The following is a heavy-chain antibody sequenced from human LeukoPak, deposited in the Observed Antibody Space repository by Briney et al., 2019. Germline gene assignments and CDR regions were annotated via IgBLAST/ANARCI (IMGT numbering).Heavy chain of an antibody. Sequence: ASVKVSCKASGYTFTSYGISWVRQAPGQGLEWMGWISAYNGNTNYAQKLQGRVTMTTDTYTSTAYMELRSLRSDDTAVYYCARDLPGGSSGWYAVTVKNILGLNYYYYMDVWGKGTTVTVSS. CDR1: GYTFTSYG. CDR2: ISAYNGNT. CDR3: ARDLPGGSSGWYAVTVKNILGLNYYYYMDV. V-gene: IGHV1-18*01. D-gene: IGHD6-19*01. J-gene: IGHJ6*03.